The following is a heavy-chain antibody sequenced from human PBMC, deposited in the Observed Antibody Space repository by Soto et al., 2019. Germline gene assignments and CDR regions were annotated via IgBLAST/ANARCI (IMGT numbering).Heavy chain of an antibody. CDR1: GYSFTSYW. CDR3: ARRTATSPGNYYYYGMDV. Sequence: PGESLKISCKGSGYSFTSYWIGWVRQMPGKGLEWMGIIYPGDSDTRYSPSFQGQVTISADKSISTAYLQWSSLKASDTAMYYCARRTATSPGNYYYYGMDVWGQGTTVTGSS. D-gene: IGHD5-12*01. V-gene: IGHV5-51*01. CDR2: IYPGDSDT. J-gene: IGHJ6*02.